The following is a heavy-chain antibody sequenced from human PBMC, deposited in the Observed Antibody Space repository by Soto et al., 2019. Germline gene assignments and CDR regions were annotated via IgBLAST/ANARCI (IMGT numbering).Heavy chain of an antibody. Sequence: RGSVKGSCKASGYAFSNCGLSWVRQAPGQGLEWMGWISPSNGQTIYAQNFNGRVTMTTDTSTATAHMELRSLISDDTAVYYCARVIMIFGVANRASYPHXWGQGTPVPVS. CDR3: ARVIMIFGVANRASYPHX. CDR1: GYAFSNCG. D-gene: IGHD3-3*01. CDR2: ISPSNGQT. V-gene: IGHV1-18*01. J-gene: IGHJ4*02.